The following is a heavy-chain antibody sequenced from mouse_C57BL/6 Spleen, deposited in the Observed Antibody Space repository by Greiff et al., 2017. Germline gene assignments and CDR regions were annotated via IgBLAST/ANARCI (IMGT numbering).Heavy chain of an antibody. CDR2: ISDGGSYT. CDR3: ARGDGRGYAMDY. J-gene: IGHJ4*01. Sequence: EVMLVESGGGLVKPGGSLKLSCAASGFTFSSYAMSWVRQTPEKRLEWVATISDGGSYTYYPDNVKGRFTISRDNAKNNLYLQMSHLKSEDTAMYYGARGDGRGYAMDYWGQGTSVTVSS. D-gene: IGHD2-3*01. CDR1: GFTFSSYA. V-gene: IGHV5-4*03.